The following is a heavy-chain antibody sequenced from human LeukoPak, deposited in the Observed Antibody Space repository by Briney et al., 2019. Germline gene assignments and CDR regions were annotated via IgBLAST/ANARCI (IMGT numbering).Heavy chain of an antibody. J-gene: IGHJ3*01. CDR2: IHYSGTT. V-gene: IGHV4-59*02. CDR3: ARVQWLPLDVFNF. D-gene: IGHD6-19*01. CDR1: GGSVSSSY. Sequence: SVTLSLTCTVSGGSVSSSYWSWIRQPPGKGLEWIGYIHYSGTTDYNPSLKSRVTISVDTSKNQFSLKVSSVTAADTAMYYCARVQWLPLDVFNFWGQGTMVTVSS.